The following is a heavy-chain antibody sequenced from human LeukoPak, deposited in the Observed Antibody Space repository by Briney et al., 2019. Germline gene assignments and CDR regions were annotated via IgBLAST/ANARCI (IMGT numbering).Heavy chain of an antibody. CDR2: ISGSGGST. CDR3: AKSGADTLTGYPGGYYFDY. CDR1: GFTFSSYA. D-gene: IGHD3-9*01. V-gene: IGHV3-23*01. Sequence: TGGSLRLSCAASGFTFSSYAMSWVRQAPGKGLEWVSAISGSGGSTYYADSVKGRFTISRDNSKNTLYLQMNSLRAEDTAVYYCAKSGADTLTGYPGGYYFDYWGQGTLVTVSS. J-gene: IGHJ4*02.